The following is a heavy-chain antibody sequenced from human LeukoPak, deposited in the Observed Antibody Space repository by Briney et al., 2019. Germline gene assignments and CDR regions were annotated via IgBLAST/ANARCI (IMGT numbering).Heavy chain of an antibody. J-gene: IGHJ6*03. Sequence: SETLSLTCTVSGGSISSYYWSWIRQPPGKGLEWIGYIYYSGSTNYNPSLKSRVTISVDTSKNQFSLKLSSVTAADTAVYYCARQDYDPPYYYMDVWGKGTTVTVSS. V-gene: IGHV4-59*08. CDR2: IYYSGST. D-gene: IGHD3-3*01. CDR3: ARQDYDPPYYYMDV. CDR1: GGSISSYY.